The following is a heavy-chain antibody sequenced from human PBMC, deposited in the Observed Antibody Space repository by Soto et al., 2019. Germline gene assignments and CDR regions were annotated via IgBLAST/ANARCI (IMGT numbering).Heavy chain of an antibody. CDR2: ISAYNGNT. J-gene: IGHJ5*02. CDR1: GYTFTSYG. D-gene: IGHD6-13*01. V-gene: IGHV1-18*01. CDR3: AREYSSSWYRKYNWFDP. Sequence: GASVKVSCKASGYTFTSYGISWVRQAPGQGLEWMGWISAYNGNTNYAQKLQGRVTMTTDTSTSTAYMELRSLRSDDTAVYYCAREYSSSWYRKYNWFDPWGQGTLVTVSS.